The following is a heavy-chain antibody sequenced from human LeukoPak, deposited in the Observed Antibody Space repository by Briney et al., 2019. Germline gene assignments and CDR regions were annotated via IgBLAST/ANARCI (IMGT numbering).Heavy chain of an antibody. D-gene: IGHD3-3*01. V-gene: IGHV4-39*06. Sequence: SETLSLTCTVSGGSISSSYYYWGWIRQPPGKGLEWIGSIYYSGSTYYNPSLKSRVTISVDTSKNQFPLKLSSVTAADTAVYYCARDLQYYDFWSGYSDAFDIWGQGTMVTVSS. CDR3: ARDLQYYDFWSGYSDAFDI. J-gene: IGHJ3*02. CDR1: GGSISSSYYY. CDR2: IYYSGST.